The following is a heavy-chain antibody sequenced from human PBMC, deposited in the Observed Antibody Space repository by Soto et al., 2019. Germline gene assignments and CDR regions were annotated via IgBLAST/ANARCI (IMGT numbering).Heavy chain of an antibody. CDR1: GFTFSSYG. D-gene: IGHD4-17*01. CDR2: ISYDGSNK. V-gene: IGHV3-30*18. Sequence: PGGSLRLSCAASGFTFSSYGMHWVRQAPGKGLEWVAVISYDGSNKYYADSVKGRFTISRDNSKNTLYLQMNSLRAEDTAVYYCAKDGQETVSYFDFDYWGQGTLVTVSS. J-gene: IGHJ4*02. CDR3: AKDGQETVSYFDFDY.